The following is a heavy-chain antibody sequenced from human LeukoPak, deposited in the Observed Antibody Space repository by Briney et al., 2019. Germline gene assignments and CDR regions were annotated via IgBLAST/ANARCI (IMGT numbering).Heavy chain of an antibody. J-gene: IGHJ4*02. D-gene: IGHD2-2*01. Sequence: GGSLRLSCVASGFTFSNPWMIWVRQAPGKGLEWVGRIKSKTDGGTTDYAAPVKGRFTISRDDSKNTLYLQMNSLKTEDTAVYYCTTVGCSSTSCYLDYWGQGTMAADSS. V-gene: IGHV3-15*01. CDR1: GFTFSNPW. CDR2: IKSKTDGGTT. CDR3: TTVGCSSTSCYLDY.